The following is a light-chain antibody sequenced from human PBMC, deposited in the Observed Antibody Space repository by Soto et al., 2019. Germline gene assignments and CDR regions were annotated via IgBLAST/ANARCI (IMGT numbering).Light chain of an antibody. Sequence: QSVLTQPASVSGSPGQSITISCTGSNSDVGGYNYVSWYQQHPGKAPKLMIYEVTNRPSGVSSRFSGSKSGNTASLTISGLQADDEADYYCSSFTSSNTGVFGGGTKLTVL. CDR2: EVT. CDR1: NSDVGGYNY. CDR3: SSFTSSNTGV. V-gene: IGLV2-14*01. J-gene: IGLJ3*02.